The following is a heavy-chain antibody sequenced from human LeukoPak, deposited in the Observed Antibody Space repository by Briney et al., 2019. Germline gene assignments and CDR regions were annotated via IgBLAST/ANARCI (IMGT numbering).Heavy chain of an antibody. CDR2: IYTSGST. CDR3: ARGAPYDSSGYYAYFDY. V-gene: IGHV4-4*07. CDR1: GGSISSYY. J-gene: IGHJ4*02. Sequence: SETLSLTCTVSGGSISSYYWSWIRQPAGKGLEWIGRIYTSGSTNYNPSLKSRVTMTVDTSKNQFSLKLSSVTAADTAVYYCARGAPYDSSGYYAYFDYWGQGTLVTVSS. D-gene: IGHD3-22*01.